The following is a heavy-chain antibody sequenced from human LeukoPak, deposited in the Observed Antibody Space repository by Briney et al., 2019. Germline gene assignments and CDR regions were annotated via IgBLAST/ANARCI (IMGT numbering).Heavy chain of an antibody. D-gene: IGHD1-1*01. J-gene: IGHJ4*02. CDR2: IRYDGSNK. CDR1: GFTFSSYG. CDR3: AYLGLSSDWNDVPGPQIDY. V-gene: IGHV3-30*02. Sequence: GGSLRLSCAASGFTFSSYGMHWVRQAPGKGLEWVAFIRYDGSNKYYADSVRGRFTISRDYSTNTLYLQMSSLRAEDTAIYYCAYLGLSSDWNDVPGPQIDYWGQGTPVTVSS.